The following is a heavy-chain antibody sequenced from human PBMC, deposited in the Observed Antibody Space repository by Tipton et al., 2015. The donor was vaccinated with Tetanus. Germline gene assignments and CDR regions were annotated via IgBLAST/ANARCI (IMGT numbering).Heavy chain of an antibody. J-gene: IGHJ4*02. CDR3: ARANNDYPKKGPFDY. CDR1: DGSFSAYY. D-gene: IGHD5-12*01. V-gene: IGHV4-34*01. CDR2: INHTGST. Sequence: TLSLTCDVYDGSFSAYYWTWIRQPPGKGLEWIGEINHTGSTNYNPSLRRRVTISIGTSNNQFSLKLKSVITADTATYYCARANNDYPKKGPFDYWGQGILVTVSS.